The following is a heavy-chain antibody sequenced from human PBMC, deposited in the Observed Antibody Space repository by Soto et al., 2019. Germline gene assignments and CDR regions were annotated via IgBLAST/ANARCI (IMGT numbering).Heavy chain of an antibody. CDR3: AKAIENYSTGYYKPFYYFGVDV. CDR1: GFPFGSYG. Sequence: SLRLSCAASGFPFGSYGMHWVRQAPGKGLEWVAGISYDGSEKYYGESVKGRFTISSDNSKNTLYLQMNSLRVEDTAVYYCAKAIENYSTGYYKPFYYFGVDVWGQGTTVTVSS. J-gene: IGHJ6*02. CDR2: ISYDGSEK. V-gene: IGHV3-30*18. D-gene: IGHD3-22*01.